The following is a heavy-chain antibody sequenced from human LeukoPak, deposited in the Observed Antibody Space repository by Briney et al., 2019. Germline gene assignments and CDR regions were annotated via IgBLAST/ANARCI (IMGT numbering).Heavy chain of an antibody. D-gene: IGHD1-26*01. CDR2: IYYSGST. J-gene: IGHJ6*03. CDR3: ARLRGVSGSYYYYYYMDV. V-gene: IGHV4-59*12. Sequence: SETLSLTCSVSGGSIRSYYWSWIRQPPGKGLEWIGYIYYSGSTNYNPSLKSRVTISVDTSKNQFSLKLSSVTAADTAVYYCARLRGVSGSYYYYYYMDVWGKGTTVTISS. CDR1: GGSIRSYY.